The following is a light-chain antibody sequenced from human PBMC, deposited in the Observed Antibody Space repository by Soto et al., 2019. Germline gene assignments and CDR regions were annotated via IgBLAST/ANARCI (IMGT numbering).Light chain of an antibody. CDR2: EVS. CDR3: SSYSTSTTLGV. CDR1: GSDVGGYKY. V-gene: IGLV2-14*01. J-gene: IGLJ1*01. Sequence: QSALTQPASVSGSPGQTISIPCTGTGSDVGGYKYVSWYQQHPGKAPKLIIYEVSGRLSGVSNRFSGSKSGNTASLTISGLQAEDEADYYCSSYSTSTTLGVFGTGTKVTVL.